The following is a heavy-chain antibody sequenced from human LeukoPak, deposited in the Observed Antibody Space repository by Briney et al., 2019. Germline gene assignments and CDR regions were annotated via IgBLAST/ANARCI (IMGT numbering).Heavy chain of an antibody. CDR1: GYRLSNYW. J-gene: IGHJ4*02. V-gene: IGHV5-51*01. D-gene: IGHD4-11*01. CDR2: IYPGDSDT. Sequence: GESLKISCQASGYRLSNYWIRRVRQTTGKGLEWMGIIYPGDSDTRYSPSFQGQVTISADNSITTGYLQWSSLKASDTAMYYCARAPTSVSNPYYFDYWGQGALVTVSS. CDR3: ARAPTSVSNPYYFDY.